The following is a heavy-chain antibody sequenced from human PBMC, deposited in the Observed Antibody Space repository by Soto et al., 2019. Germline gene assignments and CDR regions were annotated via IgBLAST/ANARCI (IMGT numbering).Heavy chain of an antibody. D-gene: IGHD3-9*01. V-gene: IGHV5-51*01. CDR3: ARAGYYDILTGYPHADYYYYGMDV. CDR2: IYPGDSDT. Sequence: GESLKISCKGSGYSFTSYWIGWVRQMPGKGLEWMGIIYPGDSDTRYSPSFQGQATISADKSISTAHLQWSSLKASDTAMYYCARAGYYDILTGYPHADYYYYGMDVWGQGTTVTVSS. CDR1: GYSFTSYW. J-gene: IGHJ6*02.